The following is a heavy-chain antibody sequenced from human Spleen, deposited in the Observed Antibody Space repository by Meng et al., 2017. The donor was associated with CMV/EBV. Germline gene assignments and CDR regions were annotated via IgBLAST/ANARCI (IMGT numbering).Heavy chain of an antibody. V-gene: IGHV3-43D*03. CDR3: AKDHRSSSGRDFDY. Sequence: GESLKISCAASGFTFHYYAMHWVRQAPGKGLEWVSSISWDGFSKDYADSVKGRFTISRDNSKNSLYLEMNSLIAEDTAFYYCAKDHRSSSGRDFDYWGQGTLVTVSS. CDR1: GFTFHYYA. J-gene: IGHJ4*02. D-gene: IGHD6-6*01. CDR2: ISWDGFSK.